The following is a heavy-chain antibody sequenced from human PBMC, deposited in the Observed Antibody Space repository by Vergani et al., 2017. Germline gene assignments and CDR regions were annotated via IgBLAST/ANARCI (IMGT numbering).Heavy chain of an antibody. V-gene: IGHV3-21*01. CDR2: ISSSSSYI. J-gene: IGHJ6*02. Sequence: EVQLVESGGGLVKPGGSLRLSCAASGFTFSSYAMHWVRQAPGKGLEWVSSISSSSSYIYYADSVKGRFTISRDNAKNSLYLQMNSLRAEDTAVYYCAGDLVPAAGTGLYYYGMDVWGQGTTVTVSS. D-gene: IGHD6-13*01. CDR3: AGDLVPAAGTGLYYYGMDV. CDR1: GFTFSSYA.